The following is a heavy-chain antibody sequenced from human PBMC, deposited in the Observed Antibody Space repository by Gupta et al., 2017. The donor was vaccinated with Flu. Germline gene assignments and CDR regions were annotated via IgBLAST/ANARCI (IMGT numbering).Heavy chain of an antibody. Sequence: QVQLVPSGAEVKKPGSSVKVSCKASGGTFNTYSFSWVRQAPGQGLEWLGGIIPRFATTTYAQKFKGRVASSADESTSTAYMGLGSLRSEDTAVFYCAVHSISGAGKFDYWGQGTLVTVSS. V-gene: IGHV1-69*01. CDR3: AVHSISGAGKFDY. CDR2: IIPRFATT. CDR1: GGTFNTYS. J-gene: IGHJ4*02. D-gene: IGHD6-19*01.